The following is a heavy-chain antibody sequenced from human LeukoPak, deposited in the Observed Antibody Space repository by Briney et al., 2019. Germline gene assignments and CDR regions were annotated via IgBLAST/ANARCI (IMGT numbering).Heavy chain of an antibody. V-gene: IGHV1-18*01. Sequence: ASVKVSCKASGYTFTSYGISWVRQAPGQGLEWMGWISAYNGNTNYAQKLKGRVTMTTDTSTSTAYMELRSLRSDDTAVYYCARAVHSNYDFWSGLNWFDPWGQGTLVTVSS. CDR1: GYTFTSYG. D-gene: IGHD3-3*01. J-gene: IGHJ5*02. CDR3: ARAVHSNYDFWSGLNWFDP. CDR2: ISAYNGNT.